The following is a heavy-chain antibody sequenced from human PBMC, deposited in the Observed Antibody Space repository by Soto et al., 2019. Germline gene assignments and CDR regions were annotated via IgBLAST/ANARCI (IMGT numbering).Heavy chain of an antibody. Sequence: QVQLVESGGRVVQPGASLRLSCTASGFMFSAYAMLWVRQAPGKGLEWVAAMSYDGTNTYYADSLKGRFTISRDNSKNTLFLQMSSLTADDSAVYYCARDPSPYTSGWYGIDFWGLGTLVTVSS. CDR3: ARDPSPYTSGWYGIDF. CDR1: GFMFSAYA. D-gene: IGHD6-19*01. CDR2: MSYDGTNT. V-gene: IGHV3-30-3*01. J-gene: IGHJ4*01.